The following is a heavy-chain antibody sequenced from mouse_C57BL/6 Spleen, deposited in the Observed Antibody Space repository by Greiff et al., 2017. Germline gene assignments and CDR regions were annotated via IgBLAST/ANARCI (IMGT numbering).Heavy chain of an antibody. J-gene: IGHJ3*01. Sequence: QVQLKQSGAELVRPGASVKLSCKASGYTFTDYYINWVKQRPGQGLEWIARIYPGSGNTYYNEKFKGKATLTAEKSSSTAYMQLSGLTSEDSAVYFCARERGYYDVPFAYWGQGTLVTVSA. D-gene: IGHD2-3*01. CDR3: ARERGYYDVPFAY. V-gene: IGHV1-76*01. CDR1: GYTFTDYY. CDR2: IYPGSGNT.